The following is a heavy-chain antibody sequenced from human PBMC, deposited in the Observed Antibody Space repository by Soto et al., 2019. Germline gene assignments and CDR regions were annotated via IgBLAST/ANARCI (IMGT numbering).Heavy chain of an antibody. CDR2: IYYSGST. J-gene: IGHJ4*02. D-gene: IGHD4-17*01. CDR3: ARERGDYGGNRLCDY. CDR1: GGSISSYY. V-gene: IGHV4-59*01. Sequence: PSETLSLTCTVSGGSISSYYWSWIRQPPGKGLEWIGYIYYSGSTNYNPSLKSRVTISVDTSKNQFSLKLSSVTAADTAVYYCARERGDYGGNRLCDYWGQGTLVTVS.